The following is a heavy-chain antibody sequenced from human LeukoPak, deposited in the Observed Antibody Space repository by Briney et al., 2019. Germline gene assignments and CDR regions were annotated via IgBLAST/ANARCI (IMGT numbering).Heavy chain of an antibody. D-gene: IGHD2-2*01. CDR1: GFTFVSYA. CDR2: ISYEGANK. CDR3: AREEVVPAAMIDY. Sequence: GSSLRLSWAASGFTFVSYAVHWVRQAPSKWLGWVTVISYEGANKYYADSVKGRFTISRDNYKNTLYLQMNSLRDEDTAVYYCAREEVVPAAMIDYWGQGTLVTVSS. V-gene: IGHV3-30*04. J-gene: IGHJ4*02.